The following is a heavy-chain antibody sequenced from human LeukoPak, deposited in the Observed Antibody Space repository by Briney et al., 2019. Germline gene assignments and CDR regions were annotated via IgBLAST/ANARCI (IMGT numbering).Heavy chain of an antibody. D-gene: IGHD6-13*01. J-gene: IGHJ6*04. CDR2: ISGSGGST. Sequence: PGGSLRLSCAASGFTFSSYAMSWVRQAPGKGLEGVSAISGSGGSTYYADSAKGRFTISRDNSKNTLYLQMNSLRAEDTAVYYCAKWGTSSWSYYYYGMDVWGKGTTVTVSS. V-gene: IGHV3-23*01. CDR1: GFTFSSYA. CDR3: AKWGTSSWSYYYYGMDV.